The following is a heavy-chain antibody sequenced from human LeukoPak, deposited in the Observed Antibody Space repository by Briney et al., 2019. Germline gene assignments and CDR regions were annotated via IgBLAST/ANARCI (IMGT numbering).Heavy chain of an antibody. D-gene: IGHD6-13*01. V-gene: IGHV3-23*01. Sequence: PGGSLRLSCAASGFTFSSYAMSWVRQAPGKGLEWVSAISGSGGSTYYADSVKGRFTISRDNSKNTLYLQMNSLRAGDTAVYYCAKPIKTIAAAGTGYMDVWGKGTTVTVSS. CDR1: GFTFSSYA. J-gene: IGHJ6*03. CDR2: ISGSGGST. CDR3: AKPIKTIAAAGTGYMDV.